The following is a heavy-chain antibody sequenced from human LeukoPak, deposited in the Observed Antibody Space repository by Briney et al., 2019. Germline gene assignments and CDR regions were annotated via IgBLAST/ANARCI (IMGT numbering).Heavy chain of an antibody. Sequence: SETLSLTCTVSGGSISSYYWSWIRQPPGKGLEWIGEINHSGSTNYNPSLKSRVTMSVDTSKNQFSLKLSSVTAADTAVYYCARTTYYYDSSGYYEPTQYYYGMDVWGQGTTVTVSS. V-gene: IGHV4-34*01. J-gene: IGHJ6*02. D-gene: IGHD3-22*01. CDR1: GGSISSYY. CDR3: ARTTYYYDSSGYYEPTQYYYGMDV. CDR2: INHSGST.